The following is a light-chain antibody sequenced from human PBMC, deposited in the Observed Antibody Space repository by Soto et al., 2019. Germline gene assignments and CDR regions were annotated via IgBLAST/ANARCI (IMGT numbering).Light chain of an antibody. CDR2: EVS. J-gene: IGLJ3*02. CDR3: SSYTTSSTWV. CDR1: SSDVGGSNY. Sequence: QSVLTQPASVSGSPGQSITISCTGTSSDVGGSNYVSWYQRHPGKAPKLIIFEVSNRPSGISNRFSGSKSGNTASLTISGLQAEDEADYYCSSYTTSSTWVFGGGTKVTVL. V-gene: IGLV2-14*01.